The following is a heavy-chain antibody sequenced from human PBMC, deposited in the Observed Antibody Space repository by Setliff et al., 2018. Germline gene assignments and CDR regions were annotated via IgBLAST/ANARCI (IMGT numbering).Heavy chain of an antibody. Sequence: GESLKISCEGSGYSFTSHWIGWVRQTPGKGLEWMGIIYPRDSDTRYSPSFQGQVTISADKSSSTAYLQWSSLKASDTAIYYCARGRRDGYKAGFDPWGQGTLVTVSS. CDR1: GYSFTSHW. CDR3: ARGRRDGYKAGFDP. V-gene: IGHV5-51*03. D-gene: IGHD5-12*01. CDR2: IYPRDSDT. J-gene: IGHJ5*02.